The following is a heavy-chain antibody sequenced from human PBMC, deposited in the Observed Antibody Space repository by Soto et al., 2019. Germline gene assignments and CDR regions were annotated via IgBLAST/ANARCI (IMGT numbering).Heavy chain of an antibody. V-gene: IGHV3-30-3*01. CDR1: GFTFSSYA. CDR3: ARGYSSGWYELDY. Sequence: HVQLVESGGGVVQPGRSLRLSCAASGFTFSSYAMHWVRQAPGKGLEWVAVISYDGSNKYYADSVKGRFTISRDNSKNTLYLQMNSLRAEDTAVYYCARGYSSGWYELDYWGQGTLVTVSS. J-gene: IGHJ4*02. CDR2: ISYDGSNK. D-gene: IGHD6-19*01.